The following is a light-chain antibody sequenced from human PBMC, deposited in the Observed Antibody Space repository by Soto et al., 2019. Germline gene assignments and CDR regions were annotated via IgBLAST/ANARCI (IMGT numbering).Light chain of an antibody. CDR3: QQYVSSPIT. V-gene: IGKV3-20*01. CDR2: GAS. Sequence: EIVLTQSPSTLSLSPGEGATLSCRASQSVTSNYLAWYQQKPGQAPRLLIYGASSRATGIPDRFSGSGSGTDFTLTISRLGPEDSAVYYCQQYVSSPITFGQGTKVDIK. J-gene: IGKJ2*01. CDR1: QSVTSNY.